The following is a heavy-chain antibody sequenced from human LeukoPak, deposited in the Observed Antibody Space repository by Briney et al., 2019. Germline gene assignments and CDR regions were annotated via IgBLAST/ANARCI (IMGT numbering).Heavy chain of an antibody. Sequence: PGGSLRLSCAASGFTFSSYWMHWVRQAPGKGLVWVSRINSDGSSTSYADSVKGRFTISRDNAKNTLYLQMNSLRAEDTAVYYCASDSGSYGDPPFDYWGQGTLVTVSS. CDR1: GFTFSSYW. D-gene: IGHD3-10*01. V-gene: IGHV3-74*01. J-gene: IGHJ4*02. CDR3: ASDSGSYGDPPFDY. CDR2: INSDGSST.